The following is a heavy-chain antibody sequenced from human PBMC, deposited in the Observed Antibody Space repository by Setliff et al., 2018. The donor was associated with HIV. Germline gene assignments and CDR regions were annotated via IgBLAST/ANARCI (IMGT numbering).Heavy chain of an antibody. CDR1: GDSISGYY. Sequence: SETLSLTCTVSGDSISGYYWSWIRQFPGKELEWLGLIYSTGSTKYNPSLMSRVTMSVDTTKNQVSLSLFSATAADTATYYCARPKYSGSWYLYYWGQGTLVTVSS. D-gene: IGHD1-26*01. J-gene: IGHJ4*02. CDR3: ARPKYSGSWYLYY. CDR2: IYSTGST. V-gene: IGHV4-4*09.